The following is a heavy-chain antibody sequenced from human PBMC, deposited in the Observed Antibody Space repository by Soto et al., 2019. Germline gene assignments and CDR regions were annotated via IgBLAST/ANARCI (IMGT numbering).Heavy chain of an antibody. CDR3: ARVNPEDAFDI. Sequence: GASVKVSCKASGGTFSSYAISWVRQAPGQGLEWMRGIIPIFGTTNYAQKLQGRVTMTTDKSTSTAYMELRSLRSDDTAVYYCARVNPEDAFDIWGQGTMVTVSS. CDR2: IIPIFGTT. J-gene: IGHJ3*02. CDR1: GGTFSSYA. V-gene: IGHV1-69*05.